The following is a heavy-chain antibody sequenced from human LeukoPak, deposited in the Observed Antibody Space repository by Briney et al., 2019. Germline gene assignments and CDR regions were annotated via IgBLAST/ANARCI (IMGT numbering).Heavy chain of an antibody. J-gene: IGHJ5*02. CDR1: GDSISGSNYH. V-gene: IGHV4-39*07. CDR2: VHRSGRA. CDR3: AREPDA. Sequence: SETLSLTCTVSGDSISGSNYHWGWIRQPPGMGLEWLGNVHRSGRAYYNESLRGRTTISVDTSKNQYSLRLASMTTADTAVYYCAREPDAWGQGILVTVSS.